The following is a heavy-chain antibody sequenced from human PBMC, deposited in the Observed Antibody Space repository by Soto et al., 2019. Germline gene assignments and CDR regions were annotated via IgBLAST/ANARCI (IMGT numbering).Heavy chain of an antibody. CDR3: ARDIRGYSRAFDY. V-gene: IGHV4-61*01. Sequence: QVQLQESGPGLVKPSETLSLTCTVSGDSVSSDNYYWTWIRQPPGQGLEWIGYIYSSGSSNYNSSLQSRVTISLDTSSNQFSLKLTSVTAADTAVYYCARDIRGYSRAFDYWGQGTLVTVSS. CDR1: GDSVSSDNYY. D-gene: IGHD5-18*01. CDR2: IYSSGSS. J-gene: IGHJ4*02.